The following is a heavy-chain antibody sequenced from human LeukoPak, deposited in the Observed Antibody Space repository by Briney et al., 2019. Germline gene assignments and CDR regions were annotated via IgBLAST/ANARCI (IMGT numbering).Heavy chain of an antibody. J-gene: IGHJ4*02. Sequence: SGTLSLTCAVSGGSISSYYWSWIRQPAGKGLEWIGRIYSTGSTNYNPSLKSRVTMSVDTSKNQFSLRLRSVTAADTAVYYCARQIASAGTAGFDFWGQGALVTVSS. V-gene: IGHV4-4*07. D-gene: IGHD6-13*01. CDR1: GGSISSYY. CDR2: IYSTGST. CDR3: ARQIASAGTAGFDF.